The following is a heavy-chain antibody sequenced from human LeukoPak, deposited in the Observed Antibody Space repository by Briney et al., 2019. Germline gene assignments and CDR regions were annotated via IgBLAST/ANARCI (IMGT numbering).Heavy chain of an antibody. CDR3: AKGPLRGTAGAIYY. V-gene: IGHV3-30*18. Sequence: GGSLRLSCAASGFTFNNYGMHWVRQAPGKGLEWVAVISYDGRNIHYPDSVKGRFTISRDISTDTLWLQMDSLRTEDTAVYYCAKGPLRGTAGAIYYRGQGTLVTVSS. J-gene: IGHJ4*02. CDR2: ISYDGRNI. D-gene: IGHD3-16*01. CDR1: GFTFNNYG.